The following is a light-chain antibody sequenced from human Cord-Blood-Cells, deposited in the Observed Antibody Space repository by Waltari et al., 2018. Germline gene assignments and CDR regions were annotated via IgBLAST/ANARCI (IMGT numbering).Light chain of an antibody. CDR2: DVS. CDR1: SSDVGGYNY. V-gene: IGLV2-14*03. CDR3: SSYTSSSTNWV. Sequence: QSALTQPASVSGSPGQSITISCTGTSSDVGGYNYVSWYQPHPGKAPKLMIYDVSNRPSGVSNRVSGAKSGNTASVTLSGLQAEDEADYYCSSYTSSSTNWVFGGGTKLTVL. J-gene: IGLJ3*02.